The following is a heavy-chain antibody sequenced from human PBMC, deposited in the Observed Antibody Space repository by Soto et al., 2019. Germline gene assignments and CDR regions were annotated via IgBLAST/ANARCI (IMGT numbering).Heavy chain of an antibody. CDR1: GFTVSSNY. CDR3: AREVGHGWFDP. Sequence: EVQLVESGGGLVQPGGSLSLSCAASGFTVSSNYMSWVRQAPGKGLEWVSVIYSGGSTYYADSVKGRFTISRHNSKNTLDLQMNTLRAEDTAVYYCAREVGHGWFDPWGQGTLVTVAS. CDR2: IYSGGST. V-gene: IGHV3-53*04. J-gene: IGHJ5*02.